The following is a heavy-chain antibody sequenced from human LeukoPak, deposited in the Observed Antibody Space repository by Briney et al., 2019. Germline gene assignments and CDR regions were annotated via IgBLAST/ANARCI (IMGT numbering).Heavy chain of an antibody. CDR3: ASYSSSWYDAFDI. V-gene: IGHV4-59*01. CDR1: GGSISSYY. CDR2: IYYSGST. Sequence: KTSETLSLTCTVSGGSISSYYWSWIRQPPGKGLEWLGYIYYSGSTNYNPSLKSRVTISVDTSKNQFSLKLSSVTAADTAVYYCASYSSSWYDAFDIWGQGTMVTVSS. J-gene: IGHJ3*02. D-gene: IGHD6-13*01.